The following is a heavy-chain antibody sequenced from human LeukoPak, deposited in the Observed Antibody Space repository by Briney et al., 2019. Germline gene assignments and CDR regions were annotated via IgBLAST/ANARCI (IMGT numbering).Heavy chain of an antibody. D-gene: IGHD3-22*01. Sequence: SETLSLTCAVYGGSFSGYYWSWICQPPGKGLEWIGEINHSGSTNYNPSLKSRVTISVDTSKNQFSLKLSSVTAADTAVYYCARGYYDSSGYIVWGQGTLVTVSS. J-gene: IGHJ4*02. CDR2: INHSGST. CDR1: GGSFSGYY. CDR3: ARGYYDSSGYIV. V-gene: IGHV4-34*01.